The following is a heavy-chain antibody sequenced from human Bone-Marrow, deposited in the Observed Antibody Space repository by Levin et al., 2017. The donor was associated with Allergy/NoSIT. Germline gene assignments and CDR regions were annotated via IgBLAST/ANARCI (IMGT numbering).Heavy chain of an antibody. Sequence: SETLSLTCTVSGGSISSYYWTWIRQAPEKRLEWIGYIYYNGKSNYKPSLKTRVSISLDTSKNLFSLSLSSVTAADSAIYYCARAIPSGGNSYYYYYMDVWGKGITVTVSS. D-gene: IGHD4-23*01. CDR1: GGSISSYY. J-gene: IGHJ6*03. CDR3: ARAIPSGGNSYYYYYMDV. CDR2: IYYNGKS. V-gene: IGHV4-59*01.